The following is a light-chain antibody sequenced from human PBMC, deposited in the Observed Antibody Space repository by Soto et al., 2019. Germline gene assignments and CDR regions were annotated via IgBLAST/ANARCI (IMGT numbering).Light chain of an antibody. CDR1: QSVSSSY. Sequence: EIVLTQSPGTLSLSPGERATLSCRASQSVSSSYLAWYQQKPGQAPRLLIHGASSRATGIPDRFSGSGSGTDFTLTISRLEPEDFVVYYCQQYGSSPVTFGQGTKVEIK. V-gene: IGKV3-20*01. CDR3: QQYGSSPVT. CDR2: GAS. J-gene: IGKJ1*01.